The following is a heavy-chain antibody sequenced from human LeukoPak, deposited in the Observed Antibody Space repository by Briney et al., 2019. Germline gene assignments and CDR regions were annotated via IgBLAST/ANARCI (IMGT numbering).Heavy chain of an antibody. V-gene: IGHV4-59*01. CDR1: GGSISSYY. CDR3: ARDEAHPRYGMDV. Sequence: SETLSLTCTVSGGSISSYYWSWIRQPPGKGLEWIGYIYYSGSTNYNPSLKSRVTISVDTSKNQFSLKLSSVTAADTAVYYCARDEAHPRYGMDVWGQGTTVTVSS. J-gene: IGHJ6*02. CDR2: IYYSGST.